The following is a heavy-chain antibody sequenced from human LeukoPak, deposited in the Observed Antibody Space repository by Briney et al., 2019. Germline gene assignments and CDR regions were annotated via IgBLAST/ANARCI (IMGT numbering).Heavy chain of an antibody. V-gene: IGHV3-15*01. Sequence: GGSLRLSCAASGFTFSNAWMSWVHQAPGKGLEWVGRIKSKTDGGTTDYAAPVKGRFTISRDDSKNTLYLQMNSLKNEDTAVYYCTTGAYCGADCYPPGWGQGTLVTVSS. D-gene: IGHD2-21*02. CDR1: GFTFSNAW. J-gene: IGHJ4*02. CDR2: IKSKTDGGTT. CDR3: TTGAYCGADCYPPG.